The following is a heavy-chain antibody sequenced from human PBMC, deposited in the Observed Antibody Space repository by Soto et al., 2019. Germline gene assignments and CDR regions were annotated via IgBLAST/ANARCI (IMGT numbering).Heavy chain of an antibody. CDR2: INHSGST. J-gene: IGHJ4*02. CDR1: GGSFSGYY. V-gene: IGHV4-34*01. D-gene: IGHD2-15*01. CDR3: ARTCSGGSCSF. Sequence: SETLSLTCAVYGGSFSGYYWSWIRQPPGKGLEWIGEINHSGSTNYNPSLKSRVSISVDTSKNQFSLKLSSVTAADTAVYYCARTCSGGSCSFCGQGTLVTVSS.